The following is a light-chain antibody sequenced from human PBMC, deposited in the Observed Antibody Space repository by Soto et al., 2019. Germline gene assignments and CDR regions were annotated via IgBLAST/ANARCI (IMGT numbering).Light chain of an antibody. CDR3: QQDFSTPLT. V-gene: IGKV4-1*01. CDR1: QSVLYSSNNKNY. CDR2: WAS. J-gene: IGKJ4*01. Sequence: DIVLTQSPDSLAVSLGERATINCKSSQSVLYSSNNKNYLAWYQQKPGQPPKLLIYWASTRESGVPDRFSGSGSGTGFILTISRLQAEDVAVYYCQQDFSTPLTFGGGTKVEIK.